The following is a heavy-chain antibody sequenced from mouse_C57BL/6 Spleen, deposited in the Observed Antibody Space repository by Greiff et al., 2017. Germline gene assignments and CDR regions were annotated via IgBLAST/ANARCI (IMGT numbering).Heavy chain of an antibody. V-gene: IGHV2-6-1*01. CDR3: ARHDYGYDGGAWFAY. D-gene: IGHD2-2*01. J-gene: IGHJ3*01. CDR2: IWSDGST. CDR1: GFSLTSYG. Sequence: VKLVESGPGLVAPSQSLSITCTVSGFSLTSYGVHWVRQPPGKGLEWLVVIWSDGSTTYNSALESRLSISKDNSKSQVFLKMNSLQTDDTAMYYCARHDYGYDGGAWFAYWGQGTLVTVSA.